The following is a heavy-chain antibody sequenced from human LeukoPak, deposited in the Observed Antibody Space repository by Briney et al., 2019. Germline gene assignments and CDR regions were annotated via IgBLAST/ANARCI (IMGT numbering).Heavy chain of an antibody. CDR3: ARHGSVSSGALV. D-gene: IGHD3-22*01. Sequence: PSETLSLTCTVSGGSISSYYWSWIRQPPGKGLEWIGYIFYSGSTNYNPSLKSRVTISVDTSKNQFSLKLSSVTAADTAVYYCARHGSVSSGALVWGQGTLVTVPS. CDR2: IFYSGST. CDR1: GGSISSYY. V-gene: IGHV4-59*08. J-gene: IGHJ4*02.